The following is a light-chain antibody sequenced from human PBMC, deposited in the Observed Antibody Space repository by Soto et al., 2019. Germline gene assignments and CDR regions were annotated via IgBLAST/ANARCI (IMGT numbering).Light chain of an antibody. J-gene: IGKJ3*01. Sequence: DIQMTQSPSSLSASVGDRVTITFQASHYITSFFNWYQHKPGRAPKLLSYDASILEAGFPTRFSVSGSGTHFTFTISSLQPEDVATYYCQHCDYLPIFGPGTTVDFK. CDR1: HYITSF. V-gene: IGKV1-33*01. CDR2: DAS. CDR3: QHCDYLPI.